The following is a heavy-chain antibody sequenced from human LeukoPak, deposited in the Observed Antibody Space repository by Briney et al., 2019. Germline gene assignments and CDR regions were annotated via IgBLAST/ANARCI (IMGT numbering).Heavy chain of an antibody. V-gene: IGHV1-18*01. CDR2: ISAFNGNT. CDR1: GHTLSSYG. D-gene: IGHD2-2*01. J-gene: IGHJ4*02. Sequence: ASVKVSCTASGHTLSSYGFTWVRQAPGQGLEWLGWISAFNGNTNIAQRVQGRVTLTRDTSTSIAHMELRRLTSDDTAVYYCATVQPAAAHFQYWGPGTLVSVST. CDR3: ATVQPAAAHFQY.